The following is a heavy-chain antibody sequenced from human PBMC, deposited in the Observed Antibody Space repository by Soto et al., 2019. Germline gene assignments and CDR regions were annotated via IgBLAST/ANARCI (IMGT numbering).Heavy chain of an antibody. D-gene: IGHD2-8*01. CDR2: IKSKTDGGTT. CDR3: TTRGYCTNGVCSPGY. Sequence: EVQLVESGGGLVKPGGSLRLSCAASGFTFSNAWMSWVRQAPGKGLEWVGRIKSKTDGGTTDYAAPVKGRFTISRDDSKNTLYLQMNSLKTEDTAVYYCTTRGYCTNGVCSPGYWGQGTLVTGSS. CDR1: GFTFSNAW. V-gene: IGHV3-15*01. J-gene: IGHJ4*02.